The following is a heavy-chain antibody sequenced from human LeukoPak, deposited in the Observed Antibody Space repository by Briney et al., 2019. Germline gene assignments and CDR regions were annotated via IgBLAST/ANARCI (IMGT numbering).Heavy chain of an antibody. CDR2: IYYSGST. CDR3: ARAPLLMDAFDI. Sequence: SETLSLTCTVSGGSISSGSYYWSWIRQPAGKGLEWIGRIYYSGSTNYNPSLKSRVTISVDTSKNQFSLKLSSVTAADTAVYYCARAPLLMDAFDIWGQGTMVTVSS. CDR1: GGSISSGSYY. V-gene: IGHV4-61*10. J-gene: IGHJ3*02.